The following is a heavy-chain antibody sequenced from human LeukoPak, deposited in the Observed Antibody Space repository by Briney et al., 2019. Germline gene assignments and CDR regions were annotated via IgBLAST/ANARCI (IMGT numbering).Heavy chain of an antibody. D-gene: IGHD6-19*01. CDR3: ASFGYSSGSNDY. CDR2: ISGSGGST. CDR1: GFTFSSYA. V-gene: IGHV3-23*01. Sequence: GGSLRLSCAASGFTFSSYAMSWVRQAPGKGLEWVSAISGSGGSTYYADSVKGRFTISRDNSKNSLYLQMNSLRAEDTAVYYCASFGYSSGSNDYWGQGTLVTVSS. J-gene: IGHJ4*02.